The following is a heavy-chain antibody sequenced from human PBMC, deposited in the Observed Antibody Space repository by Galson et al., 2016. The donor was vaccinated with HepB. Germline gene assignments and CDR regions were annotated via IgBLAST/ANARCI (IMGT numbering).Heavy chain of an antibody. CDR1: GFTFSSFS. V-gene: IGHV3-21*01. CDR2: ISSASSYI. CDR3: AKGLTGH. Sequence: SLRLSCAASGFTFSSFSMNWVRQAPGEGPEWVASISSASSYIYYGDSVKGRFTISRDNAKNSLYLQMNSLRAEDTAVYYCAKGLTGHWGEGTLVTVSS. J-gene: IGHJ4*02. D-gene: IGHD2-21*02.